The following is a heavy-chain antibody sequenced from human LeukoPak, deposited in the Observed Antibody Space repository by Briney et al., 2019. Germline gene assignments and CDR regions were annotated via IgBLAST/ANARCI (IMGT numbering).Heavy chain of an antibody. J-gene: IGHJ5*02. CDR3: ARVVSINPRGYCSGGSCYDNWFVP. V-gene: IGHV4-34*01. D-gene: IGHD2-15*01. CDR1: GGSFSGYY. Sequence: PSETLSLTCAVYGGSFSGYYWSWIRQPPGKGLEWIGSIYYSGSTYYNPSLKSRVTISVDTSKNQFSLKLSSVTAADTAVYYCARVVSINPRGYCSGGSCYDNWFVPWGQGTLVTVSS. CDR2: IYYSGST.